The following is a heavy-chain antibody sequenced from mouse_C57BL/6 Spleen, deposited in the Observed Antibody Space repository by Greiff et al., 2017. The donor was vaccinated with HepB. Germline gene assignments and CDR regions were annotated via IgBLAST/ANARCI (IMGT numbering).Heavy chain of an antibody. CDR3: ARGELRPYFDY. D-gene: IGHD3-2*02. Sequence: VQLQQPGAELVMPGASVKLSCKASGYTFTSYWMHWVKQRPGQGLEWIGEIDPSDSYTNYNQKFKGKSTLTVDKSSSTAYMQLSSLTSEDSAVYYCARGELRPYFDYWGQGTTLTVSS. CDR1: GYTFTSYW. V-gene: IGHV1-69*01. CDR2: IDPSDSYT. J-gene: IGHJ2*01.